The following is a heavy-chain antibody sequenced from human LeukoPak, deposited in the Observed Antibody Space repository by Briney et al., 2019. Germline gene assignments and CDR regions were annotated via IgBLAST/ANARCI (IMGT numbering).Heavy chain of an antibody. V-gene: IGHV1-46*01. J-gene: IGHJ4*02. D-gene: IGHD3-22*01. CDR3: ASANGVYDSLDY. CDR1: GYTFTSYY. CDR2: INPSGGST. Sequence: ASVKVSCKASGYTFTSYYMHWVRQAPGQGLEWMGIINPSGGSTSYAQKFQGRVTMTRDTSTSTVYMELSSLRSEDTAVYYCASANGVYDSLDYWGQGTLVTVSS.